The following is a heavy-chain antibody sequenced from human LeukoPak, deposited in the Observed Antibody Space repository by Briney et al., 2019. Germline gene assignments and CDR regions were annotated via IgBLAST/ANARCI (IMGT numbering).Heavy chain of an antibody. J-gene: IGHJ4*02. D-gene: IGHD6-13*01. CDR1: GFTVSTNS. V-gene: IGHV3-53*01. Sequence: GGSLRLSCTVSGFTVSTNSMSWVRQAPGKGLEWVSFIYSDNTHYSDSVKGRFTISRDNSKNTLYLQMNSLRAEDTALYYCAKTGGIAAAHWGQGTLVTVSS. CDR3: AKTGGIAAAH. CDR2: IYSDNT.